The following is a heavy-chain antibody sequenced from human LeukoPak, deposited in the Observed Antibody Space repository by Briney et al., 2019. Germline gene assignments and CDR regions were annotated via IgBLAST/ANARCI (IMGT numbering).Heavy chain of an antibody. CDR2: IYHSGST. D-gene: IGHD2-15*01. V-gene: IGHV4-30-2*01. Sequence: SETLSLTCAVSGGSISSGGYSWSWIRQPPGKGLEWIGCIYHSGSTYYNPSLKSRVTISVDRSKNQFSLKLSSVTAADTAVYYCARGSGNFDYWGQGTLVTVSS. CDR1: GGSISSGGYS. CDR3: ARGSGNFDY. J-gene: IGHJ4*02.